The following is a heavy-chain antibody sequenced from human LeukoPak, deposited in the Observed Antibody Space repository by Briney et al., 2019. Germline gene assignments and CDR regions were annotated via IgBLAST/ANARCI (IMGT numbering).Heavy chain of an antibody. V-gene: IGHV3-11*01. CDR3: ARDRASGVDFDY. D-gene: IGHD3-16*01. CDR2: ISAIGNTK. J-gene: IGHJ4*02. CDR1: GFTFADYE. Sequence: GGSLRLSCEASGFTFADYEMSWFRQAPGKGPEWILYISAIGNTKYYADSVRGRFSISRDNAKSSLYLQMSTLRVEDTAIYYCARDRASGVDFDYWARELWSPSHQ.